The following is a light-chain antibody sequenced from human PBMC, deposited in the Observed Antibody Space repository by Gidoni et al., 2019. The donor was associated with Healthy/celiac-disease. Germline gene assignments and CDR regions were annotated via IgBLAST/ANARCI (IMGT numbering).Light chain of an antibody. CDR2: EVR. Sequence: QSALPQPASVSGSPGQSITISCTGTSSDVGGYNYVSWYQQHPGKAPKLMIYEVRNRPSGVSKSFSGSKSGNTASLTISALQAEDEADYYCSSYTSSSTLYVVFGGGTKLTVL. J-gene: IGLJ2*01. CDR3: SSYTSSSTLYVV. CDR1: SSDVGGYNY. V-gene: IGLV2-14*01.